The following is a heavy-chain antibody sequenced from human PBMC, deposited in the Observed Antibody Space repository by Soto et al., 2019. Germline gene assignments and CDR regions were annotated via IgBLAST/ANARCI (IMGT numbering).Heavy chain of an antibody. CDR3: ARHPWVLAVVGPGWFDP. D-gene: IGHD6-19*01. Sequence: PSDTLSLTCTVSGGSLSSSSYYWGWIRQPPGKGLEWIGGIYYSGSTYYNPSLKSRVTISVDTSKNQFSLKLSSVTAADTAVYYCARHPWVLAVVGPGWFDPWGQGTLVTVSS. V-gene: IGHV4-39*01. J-gene: IGHJ5*02. CDR2: IYYSGST. CDR1: GGSLSSSSYY.